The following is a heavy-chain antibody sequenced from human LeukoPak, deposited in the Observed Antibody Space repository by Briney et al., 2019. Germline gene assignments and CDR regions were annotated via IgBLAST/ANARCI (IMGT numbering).Heavy chain of an antibody. CDR3: ATDGASSGWYYFDY. CDR1: GYTFTGYY. D-gene: IGHD6-19*01. J-gene: IGHJ4*02. CDR2: INPNSGGT. Sequence: GASVKVSCKASGYTFTGYYMHWVRQAPGQGLEWMGWINPNSGGTNYAQKFQGRVTMTEDTSTDTAYMELSSLRSEDTAVYYCATDGASSGWYYFDYWGQGTLVTVSS. V-gene: IGHV1-2*02.